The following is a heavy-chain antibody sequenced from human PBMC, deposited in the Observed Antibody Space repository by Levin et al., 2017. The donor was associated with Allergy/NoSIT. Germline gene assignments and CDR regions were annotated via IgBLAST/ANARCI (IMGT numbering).Heavy chain of an antibody. J-gene: IGHJ3*02. Sequence: SQTLSLTCTVSGGSVRSYYWSWFRQPPEKGLEWIGHIYHTGSTDYNPSLRSRVTISVDTSKNQFSLNLTSVTAADTAMYYCARAIHWNYVSGAFEIWGQGTRVTVSS. CDR3: ARAIHWNYVSGAFEI. D-gene: IGHD1-7*01. CDR1: GGSVRSYY. CDR2: IYHTGST. V-gene: IGHV4-59*02.